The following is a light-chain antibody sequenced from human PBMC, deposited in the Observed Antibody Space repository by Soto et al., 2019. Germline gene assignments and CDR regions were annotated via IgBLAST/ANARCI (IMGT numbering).Light chain of an antibody. CDR1: SGDVGGYNY. Sequence: HSVLTQPPSASGSPGQSVTISCTGTSGDVGGYNYVSWYQQHPGKAPKLMIYEVTKRPSGVPDRFSASKSGNTASLTVSGLQAEDEADYYCSSYGGNNIYVFGRGTKVTV. CDR2: EVT. J-gene: IGLJ1*01. V-gene: IGLV2-8*01. CDR3: SSYGGNNIYV.